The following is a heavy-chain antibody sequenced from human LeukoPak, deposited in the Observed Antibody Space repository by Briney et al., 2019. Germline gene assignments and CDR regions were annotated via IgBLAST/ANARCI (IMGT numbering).Heavy chain of an antibody. CDR1: GFTFDDYG. D-gene: IGHD2-2*01. CDR3: AKDQVVIVPAAISYYFDY. Sequence: PGGSLRLSCAASGFTFDDYGMSWVRQAPGKGLEWVSGINWNGGSTGYADSVKGRFTISRDNAKNSLYLQMNSLRAEDTAVYYCAKDQVVIVPAAISYYFDYWGQGTLVTVSS. CDR2: INWNGGST. J-gene: IGHJ4*02. V-gene: IGHV3-20*04.